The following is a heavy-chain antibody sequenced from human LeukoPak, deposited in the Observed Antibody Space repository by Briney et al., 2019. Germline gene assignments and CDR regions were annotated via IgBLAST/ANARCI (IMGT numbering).Heavy chain of an antibody. CDR3: ARETDYYGSGSYFIDY. V-gene: IGHV3-7*01. CDR1: GFSFSNYW. D-gene: IGHD3-10*01. Sequence: GGSLRLSCAASGFSFSNYWMSWVRQAPGKGLEWVANIKQDESEKYYVDSVKGRFTISRDNAKISVHLQMNSLRAEDTAVYYCARETDYYGSGSYFIDYWGQGTLVTVSS. J-gene: IGHJ4*02. CDR2: IKQDESEK.